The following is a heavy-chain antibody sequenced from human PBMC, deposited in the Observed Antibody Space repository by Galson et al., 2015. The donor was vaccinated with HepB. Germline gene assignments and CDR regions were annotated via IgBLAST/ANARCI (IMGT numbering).Heavy chain of an antibody. Sequence: LRLSCAASGFTFSSYAMSWVRQAPGKGLEWVSAISGSGGSTYYADSVKGRFTISRDNSKNTLYLQMNSLRAEDTAVYYCAKDLGSSWSNAGGYFDLWGRGTLVTVSS. CDR3: AKDLGSSWSNAGGYFDL. CDR1: GFTFSSYA. V-gene: IGHV3-23*01. D-gene: IGHD6-13*01. CDR2: ISGSGGST. J-gene: IGHJ2*01.